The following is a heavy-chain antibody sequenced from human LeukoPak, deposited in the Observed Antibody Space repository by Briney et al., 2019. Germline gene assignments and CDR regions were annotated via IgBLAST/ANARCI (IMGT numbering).Heavy chain of an antibody. D-gene: IGHD3-9*01. CDR2: IKEDGSDK. Sequence: GGSLRLSCAASGFTFSNYWMTWVRQAPGKGLEWVANIKEDGSDKYYADSVKGRFTISRDNTKKSLYLQMNSLRAEDTAVYYCARDTGYFKFDYWGQGTLVTASS. CDR1: GFTFSNYW. J-gene: IGHJ4*02. CDR3: ARDTGYFKFDY. V-gene: IGHV3-7*01.